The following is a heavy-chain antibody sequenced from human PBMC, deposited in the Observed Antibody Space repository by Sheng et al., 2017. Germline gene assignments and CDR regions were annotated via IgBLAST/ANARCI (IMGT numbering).Heavy chain of an antibody. D-gene: IGHD2-15*01. CDR1: GGSFSGYY. Sequence: QVQLQQWGAGLLKPSETLSLTCAVYGGSFSGYYWSWIRQPPGKGLEWIGEINHSGSTNYNPSLKSRVTISVDTSKNQFSLNLSSVTAADTAVYYCARAPGYCSGGSCYPPDYWGQGTLVTVSS. CDR3: ARAPGYCSGGSCYPPDY. CDR2: INHSGST. J-gene: IGHJ4*02. V-gene: IGHV4-34*01.